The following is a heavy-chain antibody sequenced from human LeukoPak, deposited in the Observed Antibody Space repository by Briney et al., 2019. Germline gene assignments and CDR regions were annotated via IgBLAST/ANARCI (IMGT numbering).Heavy chain of an antibody. CDR3: ASGTGNDAFDI. D-gene: IGHD7-27*01. J-gene: IGHJ3*02. CDR2: ISAYNGNT. V-gene: IGHV1-18*01. Sequence: WMGWISAYNGNTNYAQKLQGRVTMTTDTSTSTAYMELRSLRSDDTAVYYCASGTGNDAFDIWGQGTMVTVSS.